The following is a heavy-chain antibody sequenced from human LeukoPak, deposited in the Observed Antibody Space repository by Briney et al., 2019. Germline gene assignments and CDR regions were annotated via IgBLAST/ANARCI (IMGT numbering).Heavy chain of an antibody. J-gene: IGHJ3*02. Sequence: GGSLRLSCAASGFTFSSYSMNWVRQAPGKGLEWVSSISSSSSYIYYADSVKGRFTISRDNAKNSLYLQMNSLRAEDTAVYYCARDCIEGPCDIWGHGTMVTVSS. V-gene: IGHV3-21*01. CDR1: GFTFSSYS. CDR3: ARDCIEGPCDI. D-gene: IGHD1-26*01. CDR2: ISSSSSYI.